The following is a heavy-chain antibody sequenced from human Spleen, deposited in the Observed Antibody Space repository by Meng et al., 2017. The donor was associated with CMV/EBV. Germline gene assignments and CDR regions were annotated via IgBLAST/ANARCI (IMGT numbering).Heavy chain of an antibody. CDR2: IFYYGSS. Sequence: SKTLSLTCTVSGGSVSSRDYYWSWIRQPPGKGLAWIGYIFYYGSSSYSPSLKSRVSMSVDTSKNQFSRKVSCVTAADTAVYYCARVRYYYDGSGRDSFDSWGQGALVTVSS. D-gene: IGHD3-22*01. V-gene: IGHV4-61*08. CDR3: ARVRYYYDGSGRDSFDS. J-gene: IGHJ4*02. CDR1: GGSVSSRDYY.